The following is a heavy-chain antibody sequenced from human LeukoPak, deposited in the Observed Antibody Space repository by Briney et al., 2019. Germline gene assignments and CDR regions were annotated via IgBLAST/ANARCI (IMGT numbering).Heavy chain of an antibody. CDR1: GFTFSSYS. J-gene: IGHJ6*02. D-gene: IGHD1-26*01. CDR3: ARVGGIVGATTRHYYYYGMDV. V-gene: IGHV3-21*01. CDR2: ISSSSSYI. Sequence: GGSLRLSCAASGFTFSSYSMNWVRQAPGKGLEWVSSISSSSSYIYYADSVKGRFTISRDSAKNSLYLQMNSLRAEDTAVYYCARVGGIVGATTRHYYYYGMDVWGQGTTVTVSS.